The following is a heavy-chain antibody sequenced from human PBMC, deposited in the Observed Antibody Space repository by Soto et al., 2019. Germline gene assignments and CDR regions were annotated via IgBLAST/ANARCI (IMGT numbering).Heavy chain of an antibody. CDR3: ARSWGSGYYYGTDV. D-gene: IGHD7-27*01. Sequence: QVQLVQSGAAVKKPGSSVKVSCKASGGTFSSYAISWVRQAPGQGLEWVGGIIPIFGTANYAQKFKGRVTITADESTSTAYMELRSLRSGDTAVYYCARSWGSGYYYGTDVWGQGTTVTVSS. V-gene: IGHV1-69*12. J-gene: IGHJ6*02. CDR2: IIPIFGTA. CDR1: GGTFSSYA.